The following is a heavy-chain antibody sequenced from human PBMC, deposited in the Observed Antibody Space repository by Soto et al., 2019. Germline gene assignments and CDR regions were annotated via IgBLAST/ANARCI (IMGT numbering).Heavy chain of an antibody. CDR2: INPNNGGT. CDR1: GYTFTGYY. Sequence: ASVKVSCKAAGYTFTGYYIHGVRQAPGQGLEWTGWINPNNGGTNYAQNFQGWVTMNRDTSISTAYMEVTRLKSDDTAVYYCAREHYGSGNVFDYLGPGTQLTVSS. D-gene: IGHD3-10*01. J-gene: IGHJ4*02. CDR3: AREHYGSGNVFDY. V-gene: IGHV1-2*04.